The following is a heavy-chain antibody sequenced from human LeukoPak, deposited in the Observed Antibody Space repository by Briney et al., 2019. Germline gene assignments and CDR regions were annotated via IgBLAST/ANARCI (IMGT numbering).Heavy chain of an antibody. CDR1: GFTFSDYS. V-gene: IGHV3-21*01. J-gene: IGHJ4*02. Sequence: GGSLILYCAASGFTFSDYSMNWVRQAPGKGLEWVSSISSSSSYIYYADSVKGRFTISRDNAKNSLYLQMNSLRAEDTAVYYCARQDSSGYYYHVDYWGQGTLVTVSS. CDR2: ISSSSSYI. CDR3: ARQDSSGYYYHVDY. D-gene: IGHD3-22*01.